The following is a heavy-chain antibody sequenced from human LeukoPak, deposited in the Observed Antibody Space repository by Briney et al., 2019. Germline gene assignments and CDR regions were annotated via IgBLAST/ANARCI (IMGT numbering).Heavy chain of an antibody. J-gene: IGHJ4*02. CDR2: ISYDGSNK. CDR3: ARMSGDYPDGSYCFDY. CDR1: GFTFSSYG. Sequence: GGSLRLSCAASGFTFSSYGMHWVRQAPGKGLEWVAVISYDGSNKYYADSVKGRFTISRDNSKNTLYLQMNSLRAEDTAVYYCARMSGDYPDGSYCFDYWGQGTLVTVSS. V-gene: IGHV3-30*03. D-gene: IGHD2-21*02.